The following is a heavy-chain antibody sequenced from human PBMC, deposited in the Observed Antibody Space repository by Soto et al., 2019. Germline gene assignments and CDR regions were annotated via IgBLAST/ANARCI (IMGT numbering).Heavy chain of an antibody. D-gene: IGHD2-2*01. CDR1: GYTFTSYA. V-gene: IGHV1-3*05. Sequence: QVQLVQSGAEEKKPGASVKVSCKASGYTFTSYAMHWVRQAPGQRLEWMGWINAGNGNTKYSQKFQGRVTITRDTSASTAYMELSSLRSEDTAVYYCARDDIVLVPAAMGYYYYGMDVW. CDR2: INAGNGNT. CDR3: ARDDIVLVPAAMGYYYYGMDV. J-gene: IGHJ6*01.